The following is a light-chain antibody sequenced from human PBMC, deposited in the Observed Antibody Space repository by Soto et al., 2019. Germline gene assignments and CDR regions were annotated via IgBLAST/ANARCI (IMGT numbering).Light chain of an antibody. J-gene: IGKJ2*01. CDR2: DAS. Sequence: DIQMTQFRATLSASVGDRVIITCRASQTTNTWLAWYQQKPGTAPKLLIYDASSLEGGVPSRFSASGSGTELTLTISSLQPDDLATYYCQQYISYPYTFGQGTKVEIK. CDR3: QQYISYPYT. CDR1: QTTNTW. V-gene: IGKV1-5*01.